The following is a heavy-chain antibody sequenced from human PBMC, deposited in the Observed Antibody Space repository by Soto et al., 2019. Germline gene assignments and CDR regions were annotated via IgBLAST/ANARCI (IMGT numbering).Heavy chain of an antibody. D-gene: IGHD3-22*01. CDR3: GRGLNVYDHRGYYSY. CDR1: GCTVSSNY. V-gene: IGHV3-53*02. J-gene: IGHJ4*02. CDR2: IYSGGST. Sequence: EVQLVETGGGLIQPGGSLRLSCAASGCTVSSNYMSWVRQAPGKGLEWVSIIYSGGSTHYAPSVKGRFTISRDNSKNTLYLQMNTLSAEDSAGYYCGRGLNVYDHRGYYSYWGQGTLVTVSP.